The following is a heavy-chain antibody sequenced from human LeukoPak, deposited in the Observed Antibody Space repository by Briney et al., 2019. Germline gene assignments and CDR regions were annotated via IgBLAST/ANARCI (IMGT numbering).Heavy chain of an antibody. D-gene: IGHD3-10*01. CDR2: INHSGST. V-gene: IGHV4-38-2*02. Sequence: SETLSLTCTVSGYSISSGYYWSWIRQPPGKGLEWIGEINHSGSTNYNPSLKSRVTISVDTSKNQFSLKLSSVTAADTAVYYCARHRPRITMVRGVLDYWGQGTLVTVSS. CDR3: ARHRPRITMVRGVLDY. J-gene: IGHJ4*02. CDR1: GYSISSGYY.